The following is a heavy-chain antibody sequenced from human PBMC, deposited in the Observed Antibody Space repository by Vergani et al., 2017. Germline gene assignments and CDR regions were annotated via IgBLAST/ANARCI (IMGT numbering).Heavy chain of an antibody. D-gene: IGHD3-10*01. CDR2: MYHSGST. CDR3: GRVADFYGLGSRLLDL. Sequence: QVRLQESGPGLVKPSETLSLTCSVPGGSMSGYYWSWIRQPPGKELEWIGYMYHSGSTKYNPSLETRGTIPGDTSKNQFSLKLNSVTAADTAVYYCGRVADFYGLGSRLLDLWGQGILVTVSS. J-gene: IGHJ5*02. CDR1: GGSMSGYY. V-gene: IGHV4-59*01.